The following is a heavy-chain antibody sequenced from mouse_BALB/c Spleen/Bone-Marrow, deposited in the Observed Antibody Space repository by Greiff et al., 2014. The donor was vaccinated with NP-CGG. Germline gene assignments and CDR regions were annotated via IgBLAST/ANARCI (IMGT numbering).Heavy chain of an antibody. V-gene: IGHV5-4*02. J-gene: IGHJ4*01. CDR1: GFTFSDYY. CDR3: VRSGERNDAMDY. D-gene: IGHD3-1*01. Sequence: EVQGVESGGGLVKPGGSLKLSCAASGFTFSDYYMCWIRQTPEKRLEWVATVSVGGNYTYYPDSVKGRFTISTDNATNKLYLQMSKLKSEDTAIDYCVRSGERNDAMDYWGQGTSVTVSS. CDR2: VSVGGNYT.